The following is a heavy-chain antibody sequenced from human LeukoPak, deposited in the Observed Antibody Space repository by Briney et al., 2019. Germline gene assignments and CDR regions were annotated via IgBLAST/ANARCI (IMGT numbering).Heavy chain of an antibody. Sequence: GGTLRLSCAASGFTFNTYGMSWVRQAPGKGLDWVAVISYDGSNKYYADSVKGRFTISRDNSKNTLYLQMNSLRAEDTAVYYCAKAGRSGSLHYWGQGTLVTVSS. D-gene: IGHD1-26*01. V-gene: IGHV3-30*18. CDR3: AKAGRSGSLHY. CDR1: GFTFNTYG. J-gene: IGHJ4*02. CDR2: ISYDGSNK.